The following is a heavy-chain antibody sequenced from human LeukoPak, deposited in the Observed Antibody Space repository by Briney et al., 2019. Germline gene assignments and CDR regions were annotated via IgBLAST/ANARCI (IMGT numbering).Heavy chain of an antibody. CDR3: ARHTAMVSPGLFDY. CDR2: IYYSGST. Sequence: SETLSLTCTVSGGSISSYYWSWIRQPPGKGLEWIGYIYYSGSTNYNPSLKSRVTISVDTSKNQFSLKLSSVTAADTAVYYCARHTAMVSPGLFDYWGQGTLVTVSS. D-gene: IGHD5-18*01. CDR1: GGSISSYY. J-gene: IGHJ4*02. V-gene: IGHV4-59*08.